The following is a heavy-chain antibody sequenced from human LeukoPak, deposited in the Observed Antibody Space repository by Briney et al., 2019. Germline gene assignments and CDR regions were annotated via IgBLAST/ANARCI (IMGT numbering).Heavy chain of an antibody. J-gene: IGHJ1*01. CDR2: ISGSGGST. Sequence: GGSLRLSCAASGFIFSSYAMSWVRQAPGKGLEWVSAISGSGGSTYYADSVKGRFTISRDNSKNTLYLQMNSLRAEDTAVYYCAKDPLPTRTEYFQHWGQGTLVTVSS. V-gene: IGHV3-23*01. CDR1: GFIFSSYA. D-gene: IGHD2-2*01. CDR3: AKDPLPTRTEYFQH.